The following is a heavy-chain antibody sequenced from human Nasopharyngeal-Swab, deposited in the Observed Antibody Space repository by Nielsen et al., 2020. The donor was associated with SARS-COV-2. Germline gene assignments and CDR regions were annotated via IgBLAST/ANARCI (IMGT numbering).Heavy chain of an antibody. J-gene: IGHJ6*02. CDR2: IDSSSRTI. CDR3: ARGGYCSSTSCDTYYYYGMDV. Sequence: GESLKISCAASGFTLSNYNMNWVRQAPGKGLEWIAYIDSSSRTIYYADSLKGRFTISRDNAKNALFLQMNSLRAEDTAVYYCARGGYCSSTSCDTYYYYGMDVWGQGTTVTVSS. CDR1: GFTLSNYN. V-gene: IGHV3-48*04. D-gene: IGHD2-2*02.